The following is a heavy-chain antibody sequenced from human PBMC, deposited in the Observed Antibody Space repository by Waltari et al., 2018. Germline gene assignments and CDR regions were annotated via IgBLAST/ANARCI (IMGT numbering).Heavy chain of an antibody. V-gene: IGHV4-34*01. D-gene: IGHD4-17*01. CDR1: GGSFSGYS. CDR2: INHSGST. J-gene: IGHJ6*03. Sequence: QVQLQQWGAGLLKPSEPLSLTCAVSGGSFSGYSWSWLRQPPGKGLESIGEINHSGSTNYNPSLKSRVTISVDTSKNQFSLKLSSVTAADTAVYYCARGRQYRPSYGGNSGGYYYYYMDVWGKGTTVTVSS. CDR3: ARGRQYRPSYGGNSGGYYYYYMDV.